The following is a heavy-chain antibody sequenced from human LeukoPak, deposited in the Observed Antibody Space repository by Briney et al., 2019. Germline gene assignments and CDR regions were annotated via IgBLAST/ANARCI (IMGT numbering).Heavy chain of an antibody. D-gene: IGHD6-19*01. Sequence: ASVKVSCKASRGTFSSYAISWVRQAPGQGLEWMGGIIPIFGTANYAQKFQGRVTITADESTSTAYMELSSLRSEDTAVYYCARVESSGWFEYFDYWGQGTLVTVSS. CDR1: RGTFSSYA. V-gene: IGHV1-69*13. CDR2: IIPIFGTA. CDR3: ARVESSGWFEYFDY. J-gene: IGHJ4*02.